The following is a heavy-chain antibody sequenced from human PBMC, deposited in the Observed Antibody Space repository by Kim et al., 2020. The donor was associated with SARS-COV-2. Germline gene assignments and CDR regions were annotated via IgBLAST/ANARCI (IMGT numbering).Heavy chain of an antibody. CDR2: INPSGGST. D-gene: IGHD2-2*01. J-gene: IGHJ6*02. CDR1: GYTFTSYY. V-gene: IGHV1-46*01. CDR3: ARGEGRYCSSTSCHRRYYGMDV. Sequence: ASVKVSCKASGYTFTSYYMHWVRQAPGQGLEWMGIINPSGGSTSYAQKFQGRVTMTRDTSTSTVYMELSSLRSEDTTVYYCARGEGRYCSSTSCHRRYYGMDVWGQGTTVTVSS.